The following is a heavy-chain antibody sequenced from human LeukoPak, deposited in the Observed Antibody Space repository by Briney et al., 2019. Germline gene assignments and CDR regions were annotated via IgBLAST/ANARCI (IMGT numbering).Heavy chain of an antibody. CDR3: AKDMVYDSSGYAFDI. V-gene: IGHV3-9*01. D-gene: IGHD3-22*01. CDR2: ISWNSGSI. CDR1: GFTFDDYA. Sequence: GGSLRLSCAASGFTFDDYAMHWVRQAPGKGLEWVSGISWNSGSIGYADSVKGRFTISRDNAKNSLYLQMNSLRAEDTALYYCAKDMVYDSSGYAFDIWGQGTMVTVSS. J-gene: IGHJ3*02.